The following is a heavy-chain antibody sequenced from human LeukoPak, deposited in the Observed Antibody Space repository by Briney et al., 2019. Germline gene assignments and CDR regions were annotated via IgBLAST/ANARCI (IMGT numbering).Heavy chain of an antibody. V-gene: IGHV3-30*04. Sequence: GGSLRLSCAASGFTFSSYAMHWVRQAPGKGLEWVAFISSDGSNKYYADSVKGRFTISRDNSKNTLYLQMNSLRAEVTAMYYCARQAPLSGSYYFDYWGQGTLVTVSS. J-gene: IGHJ4*02. D-gene: IGHD1-26*01. CDR1: GFTFSSYA. CDR2: ISSDGSNK. CDR3: ARQAPLSGSYYFDY.